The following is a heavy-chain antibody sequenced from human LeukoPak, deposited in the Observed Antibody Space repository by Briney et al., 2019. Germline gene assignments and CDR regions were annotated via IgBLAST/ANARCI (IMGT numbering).Heavy chain of an antibody. CDR1: GYTFTSYD. V-gene: IGHV1-8*01. CDR2: MNPNSGNT. CDR3: GRVVPHYYDSSGYPTDLDY. Sequence: ASVKVSCKASGYTFTSYDINWVRQATGQGLEWRGWMNPNSGNTGYAQKFQGRVTMTRNTSISTASMELRSLRSEDTAVYYCGRVVPHYYDSSGYPTDLDYWGQGTLVTVSS. D-gene: IGHD3-22*01. J-gene: IGHJ4*02.